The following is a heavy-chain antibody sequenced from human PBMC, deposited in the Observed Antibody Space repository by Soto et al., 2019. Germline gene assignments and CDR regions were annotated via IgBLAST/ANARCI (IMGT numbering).Heavy chain of an antibody. Sequence: SETLSLTCAVYGGSFSGYYWSWIRQPPGKGLEWIGEINHSGSTNYNPSLKSRVTISVDTSKNQFSLKLSSVTAADTAVYYCARGPTIVVVPAAIGVYDYWGQGTLVTVSS. CDR3: ARGPTIVVVPAAIGVYDY. D-gene: IGHD2-2*01. J-gene: IGHJ4*02. CDR2: INHSGST. V-gene: IGHV4-34*01. CDR1: GGSFSGYY.